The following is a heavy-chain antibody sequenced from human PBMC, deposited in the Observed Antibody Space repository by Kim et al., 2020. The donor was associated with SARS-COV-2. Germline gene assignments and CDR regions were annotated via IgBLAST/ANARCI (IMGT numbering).Heavy chain of an antibody. D-gene: IGHD3-10*01. V-gene: IGHV3-9*01. CDR3: AKPFTMGYYYGMDV. CDR2: ISWNSGSI. CDR1: GFTFDDYA. Sequence: GGSLRLSCAASGFTFDDYAMHWVRQAPGKGLEWVSGISWNSGSIGYADSVKGRFTISRDNAKNSLYLQMNSLRAEDTALYYCAKPFTMGYYYGMDVWGQGTTVTVSS. J-gene: IGHJ6*02.